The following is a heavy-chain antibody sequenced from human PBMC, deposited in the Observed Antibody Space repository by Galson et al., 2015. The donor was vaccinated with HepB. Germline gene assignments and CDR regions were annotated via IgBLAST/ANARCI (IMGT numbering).Heavy chain of an antibody. V-gene: IGHV4-39*01. J-gene: IGHJ4*02. D-gene: IGHD3-10*01. Sequence: SETLSLTCTVSGGSISSSSYYWAWIRQPPGKGLEWIGSMYYTGSTYHNPSLKSRVTISVDTSKNQFSLKLNSVTAADTAMYYCARHPRQSGSGRKPTNFDYWGQGTLVTVSS. CDR2: MYYTGST. CDR3: ARHPRQSGSGRKPTNFDY. CDR1: GGSISSSSYY.